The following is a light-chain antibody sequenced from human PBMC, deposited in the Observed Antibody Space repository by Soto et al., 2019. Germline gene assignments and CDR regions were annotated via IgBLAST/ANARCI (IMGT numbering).Light chain of an antibody. Sequence: EIVLTQSPGTLSLSPGERATLSCRTSQSVKRNYLAWYQQKPGQAPRLFIYGASSRAAGVPDRFSGFGSGTDFTLPVSRLEPDDFAIYYCQQYDSSPWTFGQGTKVEVK. J-gene: IGKJ1*01. CDR2: GAS. CDR3: QQYDSSPWT. CDR1: QSVKRNY. V-gene: IGKV3-20*01.